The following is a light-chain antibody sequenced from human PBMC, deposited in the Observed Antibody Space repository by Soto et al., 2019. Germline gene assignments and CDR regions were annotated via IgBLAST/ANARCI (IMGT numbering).Light chain of an antibody. V-gene: IGKV3-15*01. CDR2: GAS. J-gene: IGKJ4*01. Sequence: ETVMTQSPATLSVSPGEGATLSCRASRSISSSLAWYQQKPGRAPRLLIYGASTRATDIPARFSGSGSGTEFTLTISSLQSEDFAIYYCQLYKYWPLAFGGGTRVEIK. CDR1: RSISSS. CDR3: QLYKYWPLA.